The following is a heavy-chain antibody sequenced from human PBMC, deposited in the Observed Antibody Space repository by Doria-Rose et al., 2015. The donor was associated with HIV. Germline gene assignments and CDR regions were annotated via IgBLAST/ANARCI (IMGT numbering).Heavy chain of an antibody. CDR1: GVSLSSPGMG. V-gene: IGHV2-26*01. Sequence: ESGPVLVKPTETLTLTCTVSGVSLSSPGMGVSWSRQPPAKALEWLANIYSDDERSYKTSLKSRLTISRGTSKSQVVLTMTDMDPVDTATYYCARIKSSRWYHKYYFDFWGQGTLVIVSA. J-gene: IGHJ4*02. CDR2: IYSDDER. CDR3: ARIKSSRWYHKYYFDF. D-gene: IGHD6-13*01.